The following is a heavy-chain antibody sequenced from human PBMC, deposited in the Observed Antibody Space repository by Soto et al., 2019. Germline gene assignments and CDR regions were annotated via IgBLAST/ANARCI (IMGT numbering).Heavy chain of an antibody. CDR2: ASPDGGTK. Sequence: GGSLRLSCVTSGFTFSSHSMHWFRQTPAKGLEWVAVASPDGGTKYYADSVKGRFTISRDNSKDTLYLQMHSLRSDDTAVYFCARGPITQTSFIDHWGQGTLVTVSS. D-gene: IGHD1-20*01. CDR3: ARGPITQTSFIDH. CDR1: GFTFSSHS. V-gene: IGHV3-30-3*01. J-gene: IGHJ4*02.